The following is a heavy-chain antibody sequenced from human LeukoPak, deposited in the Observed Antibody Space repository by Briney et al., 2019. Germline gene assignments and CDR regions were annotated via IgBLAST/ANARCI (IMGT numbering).Heavy chain of an antibody. V-gene: IGHV3-43*01. D-gene: IGHD3-10*02. J-gene: IGHJ6*04. CDR2: ISWDGSII. Sequence: AGGSLRLSCAASGFTFDDYTMHWVRQAPGKGLEWVSLISWDGSIIYYADSVKGRFTISRDNAKNSLYLQMNSLRAEDTAVYYCAELGITMIGGVWGKGTTVTISS. CDR3: AELGITMIGGV. CDR1: GFTFDDYT.